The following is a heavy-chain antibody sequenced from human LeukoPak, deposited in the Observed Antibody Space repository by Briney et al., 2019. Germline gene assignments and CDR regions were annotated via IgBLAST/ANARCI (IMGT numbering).Heavy chain of an antibody. CDR2: IYPGDSDT. Sequence: GESLKISCKASGYSFSSYWIAWVRQMPGKGLEWMGIIYPGDSDTRYSPSFQGQVTISVDKSTSHAYLQWSSLKASDTAVYYCATRQGRDSGLGYWGQGTLVTVSS. CDR3: ATRQGRDSGLGY. V-gene: IGHV5-51*01. CDR1: GYSFSSYW. D-gene: IGHD5-12*01. J-gene: IGHJ4*02.